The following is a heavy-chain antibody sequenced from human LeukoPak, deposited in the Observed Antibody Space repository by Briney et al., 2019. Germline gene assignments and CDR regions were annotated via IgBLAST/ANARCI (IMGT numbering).Heavy chain of an antibody. V-gene: IGHV3-30*12. Sequence: GGSLRLSCAASGFTFSNYGMHWVRQAPGKGLEWVAVIRYVGSDKYYADSVKGRFTISRDNSQNTMYLRMNSLRAEDTAAYYCARENDYALDYWGQGTLVTVSS. D-gene: IGHD4-17*01. CDR1: GFTFSNYG. CDR3: ARENDYALDY. CDR2: IRYVGSDK. J-gene: IGHJ4*02.